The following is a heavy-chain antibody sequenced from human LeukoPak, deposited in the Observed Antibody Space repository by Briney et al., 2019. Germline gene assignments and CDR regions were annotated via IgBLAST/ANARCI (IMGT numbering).Heavy chain of an antibody. J-gene: IGHJ4*02. CDR1: GFTFSSYA. D-gene: IGHD1-1*01. CDR3: AIATTGRGAFGS. V-gene: IGHV3-7*01. CDR2: TNEAGGDK. Sequence: GGSLRLSCAASGFTFSSYAMSWVRQAPGKGLECVASTNEAGGDKLYVDSVKGRFTISRDNSKNSLSLQMNSLTAEDTAIYYCAIATTGRGAFGSWGQGTLVSVSS.